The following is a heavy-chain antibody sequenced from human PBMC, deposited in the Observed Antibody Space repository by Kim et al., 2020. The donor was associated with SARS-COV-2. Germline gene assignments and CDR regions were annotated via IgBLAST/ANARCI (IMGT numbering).Heavy chain of an antibody. D-gene: IGHD6-13*01. V-gene: IGHV3-30*07. Sequence: DPVKGRFTLSRDNSKNTLYLQMNSLRAEDTAVYYCARDFGPLRSSSCFGYWGQGTLVTVPS. CDR3: ARDFGPLRSSSCFGY. J-gene: IGHJ4*02.